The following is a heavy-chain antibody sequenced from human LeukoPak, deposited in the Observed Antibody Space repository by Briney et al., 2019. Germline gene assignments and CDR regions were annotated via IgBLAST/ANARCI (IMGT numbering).Heavy chain of an antibody. Sequence: GGCLRLSCAASGFTFSSYTMNWVRQAPGEGLEWVSSITGSGSDTYYADSVKGRFTISRDNAKNSLYLQMNSLRAEDTAVYYCARVSSVAGTDFDYWGQGTLVTVSS. J-gene: IGHJ4*02. D-gene: IGHD6-19*01. CDR3: ARVSSVAGTDFDY. CDR1: GFTFSSYT. CDR2: ITGSGSDT. V-gene: IGHV3-21*01.